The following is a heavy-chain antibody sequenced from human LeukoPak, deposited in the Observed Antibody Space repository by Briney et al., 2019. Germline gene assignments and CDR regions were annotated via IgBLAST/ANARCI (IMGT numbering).Heavy chain of an antibody. CDR3: AKVGYSYGYGPKHFDY. J-gene: IGHJ4*02. V-gene: IGHV3-23*01. CDR2: ISGSGGST. Sequence: GGSLRLSCAASGFNFNNYWMSWLRQAPGKGLEWVSAISGSGGSTYYADSVKGRFTISRDNSKNTLYLQMNSLRAEDTAVHYCAKVGYSYGYGPKHFDYWGQGTLVTVSS. D-gene: IGHD5-18*01. CDR1: GFNFNNYW.